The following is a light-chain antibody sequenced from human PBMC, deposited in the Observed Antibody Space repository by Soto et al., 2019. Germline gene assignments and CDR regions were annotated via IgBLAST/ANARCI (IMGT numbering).Light chain of an antibody. V-gene: IGLV2-14*01. J-gene: IGLJ3*02. Sequence: QSALTQPASVSGSPGQSITISCTGTSSDVGGYKYVSWYQQHPGKVPKLMIYEVSNRPSGVSNRFSGSKSGNTASLTISGLQAEDEADYYCSSYTRSSTLWVFGGGTQLTVL. CDR1: SSDVGGYKY. CDR2: EVS. CDR3: SSYTRSSTLWV.